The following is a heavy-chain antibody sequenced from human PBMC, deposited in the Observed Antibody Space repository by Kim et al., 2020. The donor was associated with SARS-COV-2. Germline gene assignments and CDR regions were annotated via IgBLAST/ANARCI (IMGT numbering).Heavy chain of an antibody. D-gene: IGHD3-22*01. CDR3: VRADTMRAYGFDI. J-gene: IGHJ3*02. CDR2: INSDGRST. V-gene: IGHV3-74*01. CDR1: GITFSSYW. Sequence: GGSLRLSCTASGITFSSYWMNWVRQAPGEGLVWVARINSDGRSTAYADAVQGRFTISRDNDKNTLFLQRNSLRAEDTAVYYCVRADTMRAYGFDIWGQGTMVTVSS.